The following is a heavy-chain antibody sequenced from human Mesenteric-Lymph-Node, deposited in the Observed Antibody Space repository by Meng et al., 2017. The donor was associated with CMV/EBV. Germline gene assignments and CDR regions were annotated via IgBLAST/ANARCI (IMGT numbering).Heavy chain of an antibody. CDR2: ISWNSATI. CDR3: ARVHLEEYFWSGSMDC. V-gene: IGHV3-9*01. J-gene: IGHJ4*02. CDR1: GFTFDDYA. Sequence: LSLTCAASGFTFDDYAMHWVRQAPGKGLEWVSGISWNSATIGYADSVKGRFTISRDNSKNTLNLQINSPRAEDTAVYYCARVHLEEYFWSGSMDCWGQGTLVTVSS. D-gene: IGHD3-3*01.